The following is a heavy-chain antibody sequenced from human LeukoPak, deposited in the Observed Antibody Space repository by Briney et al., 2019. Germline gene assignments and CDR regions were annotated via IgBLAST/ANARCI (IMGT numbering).Heavy chain of an antibody. V-gene: IGHV4-34*01. D-gene: IGHD2-2*01. Sequence: PSETLSLTCAVYGGSFSGYYWSWIRLPPGKGLEWIGEINHSGSTNYNPSLKSRVNISVDTSKNQFSLKLSSVTAADTAVYYCARAPYCSSTSCTYGNFVQPFDYWGQGTLVTVSS. J-gene: IGHJ4*02. CDR1: GGSFSGYY. CDR2: INHSGST. CDR3: ARAPYCSSTSCTYGNFVQPFDY.